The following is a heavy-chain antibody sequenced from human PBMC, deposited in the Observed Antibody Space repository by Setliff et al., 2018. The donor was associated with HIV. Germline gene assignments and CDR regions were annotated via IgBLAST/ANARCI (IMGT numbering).Heavy chain of an antibody. Sequence: GESLRLSCTISGFTVGSSYMAWVRQAPGKGLEWVSVIFLGGTTYFADSVRDRFTLSRDTSKNTLSLQMNRLRAEDTAVYYCARAKLHYNFWSGYPYYFDHWGRGTLVTVSS. CDR1: GFTVGSSY. CDR2: IFLGGTT. D-gene: IGHD3-3*01. J-gene: IGHJ4*02. V-gene: IGHV3-53*01. CDR3: ARAKLHYNFWSGYPYYFDH.